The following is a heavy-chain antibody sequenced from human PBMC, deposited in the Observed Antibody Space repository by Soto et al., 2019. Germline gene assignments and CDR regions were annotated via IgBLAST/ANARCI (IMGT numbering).Heavy chain of an antibody. Sequence: SQTLSLTCAISGDSVSSNTASWNWIRQSPSRGLEWLGRTYFRSKWYNDYAVSVKSRIIINPDTSNNQLSLQLNSVTPEDTAVYFCAKGDNLGPKTGYAFDHWGQRIMVTVSS. J-gene: IGHJ4*02. D-gene: IGHD5-12*01. CDR1: GDSVSSNTAS. CDR2: TYFRSKWYN. V-gene: IGHV6-1*01. CDR3: AKGDNLGPKTGYAFDH.